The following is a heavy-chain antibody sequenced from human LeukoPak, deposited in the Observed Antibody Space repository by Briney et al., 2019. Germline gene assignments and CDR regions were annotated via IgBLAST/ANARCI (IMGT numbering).Heavy chain of an antibody. CDR1: GFTFSSNG. CDR2: IWYDGNNK. D-gene: IGHD4-11*01. CDR3: ARVSTIMTTYWFDP. J-gene: IGHJ5*02. Sequence: GRSLRLSCAASGFTFSSNGMHWVRQAPGKGLEWVAVIWYDGNNKYYADSVKGRFTISRDNSKNTLYLQMNSLRAEDTALYYCARVSTIMTTYWFDPWGQGALVSVSS. V-gene: IGHV3-33*01.